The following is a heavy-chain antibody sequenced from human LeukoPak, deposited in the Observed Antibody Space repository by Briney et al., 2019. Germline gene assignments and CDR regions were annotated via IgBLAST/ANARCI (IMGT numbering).Heavy chain of an antibody. CDR2: IYSGGSA. V-gene: IGHV3-53*01. CDR1: GFTLSNSY. Sequence: GGSLRVSCAASGFTLSNSYMTWVRQALGKGLEWVSVIYSGGSADYADSVKGRFTISRDSSKNTLYLQMSSRRAGDTAMYYCAGLWSRGLWGQETLDTVSS. J-gene: IGHJ4*02. D-gene: IGHD3-3*01. CDR3: AGLWSRGL.